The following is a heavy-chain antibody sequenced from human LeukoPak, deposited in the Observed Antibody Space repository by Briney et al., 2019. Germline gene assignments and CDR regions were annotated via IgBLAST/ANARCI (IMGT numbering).Heavy chain of an antibody. J-gene: IGHJ4*02. D-gene: IGHD6-13*01. CDR1: GFAFSSYW. V-gene: IGHV3-7*01. CDR2: IKQDGSEK. CDR3: ARDPPYSSKWGKRNY. Sequence: GGSLRLSCAASGFAFSSYWMSWVRRAPGKGRGWVATIKQDGSEKYYLDSVKGRFTISRDNAKNTLYLQMNSLRAEDTAVYYCARDPPYSSKWGKRNYWGQGPLVTASS.